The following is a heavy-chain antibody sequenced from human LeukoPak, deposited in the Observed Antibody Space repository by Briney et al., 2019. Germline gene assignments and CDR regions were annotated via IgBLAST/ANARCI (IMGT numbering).Heavy chain of an antibody. J-gene: IGHJ4*02. D-gene: IGHD3-22*01. CDR2: ISSSSYI. V-gene: IGHV3-21*01. CDR1: GFTFSSYS. Sequence: PGGSLRLSCAASGFTFSSYSMNWVRQAPGKGLEWVSSISSSSYIYYADSVKGRFTISRDNAKNSLYLQMNSLRAEDTAVYYCARDMDYYDSSGNFDYWGQGTLVTVSS. CDR3: ARDMDYYDSSGNFDY.